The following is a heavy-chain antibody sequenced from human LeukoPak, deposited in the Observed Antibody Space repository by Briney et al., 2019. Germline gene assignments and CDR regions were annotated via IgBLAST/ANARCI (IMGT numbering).Heavy chain of an antibody. D-gene: IGHD3-10*01. Sequence: SVKVSCKASGYTFTSYGISWVRQAPGQGLEWMGGIIPIFGTANYAQKFQGRVTITTDESTSTAYMELSSLRSEDTAVYYCASSASMVRGVSPYYYMDVWGKGTTVTVSS. V-gene: IGHV1-69*05. CDR3: ASSASMVRGVSPYYYMDV. CDR2: IIPIFGTA. J-gene: IGHJ6*03. CDR1: GYTFTSYG.